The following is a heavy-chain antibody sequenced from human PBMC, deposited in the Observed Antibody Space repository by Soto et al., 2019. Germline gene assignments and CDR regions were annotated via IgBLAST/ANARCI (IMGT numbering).Heavy chain of an antibody. J-gene: IGHJ6*02. CDR2: NYHPGNT. CDR3: ASSAYYYGMDV. CDR1: GVSISSGGYY. D-gene: IGHD2-21*01. Sequence: SETLSLTCNVSGVSISSGGYYWTWIRQHPGKGLEWIGYNYHPGNTYYNPSLKRRVIISVDTSKNQFSLKLSSVTAADTAVYYCASSAYYYGMDVWGQGTTVTVS. V-gene: IGHV4-31*03.